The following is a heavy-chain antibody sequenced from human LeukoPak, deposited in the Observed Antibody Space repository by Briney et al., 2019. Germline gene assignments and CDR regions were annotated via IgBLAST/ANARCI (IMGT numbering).Heavy chain of an antibody. D-gene: IGHD2-2*02. V-gene: IGHV4-39*07. CDR2: INHSGST. CDR1: GGSISSSTYY. J-gene: IGHJ5*02. Sequence: TSETLSLTCTVSGGSISSSTYYWGWIRQPPGKGLEWIGEINHSGSTNYNPSLKSRVTISVDTSKNQFSLKLSSVTAADTAVYYCARELGYCSSTSCYMVSRVKRWFDPWGQGTLVTVSS. CDR3: ARELGYCSSTSCYMVSRVKRWFDP.